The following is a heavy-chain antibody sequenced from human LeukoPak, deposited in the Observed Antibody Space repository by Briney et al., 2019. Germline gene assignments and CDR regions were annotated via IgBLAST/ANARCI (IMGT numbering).Heavy chain of an antibody. J-gene: IGHJ4*02. D-gene: IGHD2-15*01. CDR3: ARLRGGLTDY. Sequence: GGALRLSCAASGFTFSSDAMSWVRQAPGKGLEWVSIISDSGGSTYYADSVKGRFTISRDNSKNTLYLQMNSLRAEDTAVYYCARLRGGLTDYWGQGTLVTVPS. CDR2: ISDSGGST. CDR1: GFTFSSDA. V-gene: IGHV3-23*01.